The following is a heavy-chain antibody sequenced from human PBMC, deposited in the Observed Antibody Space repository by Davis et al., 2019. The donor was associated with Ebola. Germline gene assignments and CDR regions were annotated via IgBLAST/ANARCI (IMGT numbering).Heavy chain of an antibody. CDR3: AKSLRSDPGLNYYYYYGMDV. D-gene: IGHD5-12*01. CDR2: INSDGSST. Sequence: PGGSLRLSCAASGFTFSSYWMHWVRQAPGKGLVWVSRINSDGSSTSYADSVKGRFTISRDNAKNTLYLQMNSLRAEDTAVYYCAKSLRSDPGLNYYYYYGMDVWGKGTTVTVSS. V-gene: IGHV3-74*01. CDR1: GFTFSSYW. J-gene: IGHJ6*04.